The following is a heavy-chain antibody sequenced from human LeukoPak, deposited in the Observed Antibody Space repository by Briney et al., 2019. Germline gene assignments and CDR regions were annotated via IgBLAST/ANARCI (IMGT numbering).Heavy chain of an antibody. CDR1: GFTFDDYG. D-gene: IGHD6-19*01. Sequence: GGSLRLSCAASGFTFDDYGMSWVRQAPGKGPEWVSGINWNGGGTVYAASVKGRFTISRDNAKNSLYLQMNSLRAEDTALYYCAATYSSGWYSHSDYRGQGTLVTVSS. CDR3: AATYSSGWYSHSDY. V-gene: IGHV3-20*04. J-gene: IGHJ4*02. CDR2: INWNGGGT.